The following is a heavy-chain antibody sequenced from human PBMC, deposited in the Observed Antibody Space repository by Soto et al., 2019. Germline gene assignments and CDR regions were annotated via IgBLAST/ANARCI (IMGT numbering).Heavy chain of an antibody. Sequence: PSETLSLTCTVSGGSISSGGYYWSWIRQHPGTGLEWIGHISYSGSTNYNPSLKSRVTISVDTSKNQFSLKLSSVTAADTAVYYCAREKDSGYFDYWGQGTLVTVSS. CDR1: GGSISSGGYY. CDR3: AREKDSGYFDY. V-gene: IGHV4-61*08. J-gene: IGHJ4*02. CDR2: ISYSGST. D-gene: IGHD1-26*01.